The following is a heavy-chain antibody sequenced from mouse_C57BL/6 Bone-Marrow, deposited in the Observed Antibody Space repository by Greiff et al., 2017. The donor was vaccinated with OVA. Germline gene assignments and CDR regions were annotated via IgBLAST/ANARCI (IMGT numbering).Heavy chain of an antibody. D-gene: IGHD3-1*01. Sequence: EVKLQQSGPELVKPGASVKISCKASGYTFTDYYMNWVKQSHGKSLEWIGDINPNNGGTSYNQKFKGKATLTVDKSSSTAYMELRSLTSEDSAVYYCASNSGNYAMDYWGQGTSVTVSS. J-gene: IGHJ4*01. V-gene: IGHV1-26*01. CDR3: ASNSGNYAMDY. CDR2: INPNNGGT. CDR1: GYTFTDYY.